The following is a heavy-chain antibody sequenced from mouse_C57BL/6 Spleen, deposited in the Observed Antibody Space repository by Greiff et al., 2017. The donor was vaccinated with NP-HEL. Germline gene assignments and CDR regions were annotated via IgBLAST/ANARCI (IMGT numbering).Heavy chain of an antibody. Sequence: EVQRVESGAELVKPGASVKLSCTASGFNIKDYYMHWVKQRTEQGLEWIGRIDPEDGETKYAPKFQGKATITADTSSNSAYLQLSSLTSEDTAVYYCARILRSLYFDDWGQGTTLTVAS. CDR1: GFNIKDYY. CDR2: IDPEDGET. CDR3: ARILRSLYFDD. J-gene: IGHJ2*01. V-gene: IGHV14-2*01.